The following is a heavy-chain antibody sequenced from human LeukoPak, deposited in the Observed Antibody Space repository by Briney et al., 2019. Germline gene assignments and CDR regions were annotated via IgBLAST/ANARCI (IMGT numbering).Heavy chain of an antibody. V-gene: IGHV3-21*01. CDR3: AKDFEGGSYYDFWSGYSMAP. Sequence: GGSLRLSCAASGFTFSSYSLKWVRQAPGKGLEWVSSISGSSSYIYYADSVQGRFTISRDNAKNSLYLQMNSLRAEDTAVYYCAKDFEGGSYYDFWSGYSMAPWGQGTLVTVSS. CDR1: GFTFSSYS. D-gene: IGHD3-3*01. J-gene: IGHJ5*02. CDR2: ISGSSSYI.